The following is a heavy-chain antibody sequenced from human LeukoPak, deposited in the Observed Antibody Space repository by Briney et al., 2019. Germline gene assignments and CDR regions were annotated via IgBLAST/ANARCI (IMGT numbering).Heavy chain of an antibody. V-gene: IGHV3-7*01. CDR2: IKQDGSET. J-gene: IGHJ5*02. Sequence: GGSLRLSCTASGFTFSSYLMSWVRQAPGKGLEWVANIKQDGSETFYVDSVKGRFTISRDNAKNSLYLQMNSLRAEDTAVYYCARDRSDNWFDPWGQGTLVTVSS. CDR3: ARDRSDNWFDP. CDR1: GFTFSSYL.